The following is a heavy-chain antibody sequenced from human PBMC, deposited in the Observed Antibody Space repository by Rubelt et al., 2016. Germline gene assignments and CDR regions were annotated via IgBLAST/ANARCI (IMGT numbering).Heavy chain of an antibody. CDR3: ARDLLWLEGATPDPKDY. V-gene: IGHV4-59*12. CDR2: IYYSGST. J-gene: IGHJ4*02. Sequence: QVQLQESGPGLVKPSETLSLTCTVSGGSISSYYWSWIRQPPGKGLEWIGSIYYSGSTYYNPSLKIRVTISVDTSKNQFSLKLSSVTAADTAVYYCARDLLWLEGATPDPKDYWGQGTLVTVSS. D-gene: IGHD1-26*01. CDR1: GGSISSYY.